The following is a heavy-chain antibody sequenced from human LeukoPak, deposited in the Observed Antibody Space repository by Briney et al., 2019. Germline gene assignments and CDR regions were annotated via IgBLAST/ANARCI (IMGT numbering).Heavy chain of an antibody. CDR1: GFTFSTYA. D-gene: IGHD2-8*01. CDR3: ARAGHCTNGICYTADFDY. CDR2: ITDSGGNT. Sequence: PRGSLRLSCTASGFTFSTYAMSWVRQAPGKGLEWVSAITDSGGNTYYAAPVKGRFTISRDNSKNTLYLQMNSLRAEDTAVYYCARAGHCTNGICYTADFDYWGQGTLVTVSS. J-gene: IGHJ4*02. V-gene: IGHV3-23*01.